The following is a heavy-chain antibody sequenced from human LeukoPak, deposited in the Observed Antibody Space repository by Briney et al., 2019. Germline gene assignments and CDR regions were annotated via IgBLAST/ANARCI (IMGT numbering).Heavy chain of an antibody. J-gene: IGHJ6*02. CDR3: ARDGGDSGYDFSPFYGMDV. V-gene: IGHV3-11*01. Sequence: GGSLRLSCAASGFTFSDYYMSWIRQAPGKGLEWVSYISSSGSTIYYADSVKGRFTISRDNAKNSLYLQMNSLRAEDTAVYYCARDGGDSGYDFSPFYGMDVWGQGTTVTVSS. CDR2: ISSSGSTI. D-gene: IGHD5-12*01. CDR1: GFTFSDYY.